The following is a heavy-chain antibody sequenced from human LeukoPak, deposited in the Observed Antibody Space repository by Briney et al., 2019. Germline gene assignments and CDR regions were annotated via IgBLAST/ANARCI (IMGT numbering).Heavy chain of an antibody. J-gene: IGHJ5*02. V-gene: IGHV1-69*05. D-gene: IGHD3-3*01. Sequence: SVKVSCKASGGTFSNYAISWVRQAPGQGLEWMGGIIPIFGTANYAQKFQGRVTITTDESTSTAYMELSSLRSEDTAVYYCARGRFLEWLLLGWFDPWGQGTLVTVSS. CDR1: GGTFSNYA. CDR3: ARGRFLEWLLLGWFDP. CDR2: IIPIFGTA.